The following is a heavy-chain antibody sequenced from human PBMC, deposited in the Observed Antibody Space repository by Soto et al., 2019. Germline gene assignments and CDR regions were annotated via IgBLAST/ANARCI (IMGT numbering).Heavy chain of an antibody. CDR1: GGTFSSYT. J-gene: IGHJ3*02. CDR2: IIPILGIA. V-gene: IGHV1-69*02. Sequence: ASVKVSCKASGGTFSSYTISWVRQAPGQGLEWMGRIIPILGIANYAQKFQGRVTITADKSTSTAYMGLSSLGSEDTAVYYCAVVVVIAHYAFDIWGQGTMVTVSS. CDR3: AVVVVIAHYAFDI. D-gene: IGHD2-21*01.